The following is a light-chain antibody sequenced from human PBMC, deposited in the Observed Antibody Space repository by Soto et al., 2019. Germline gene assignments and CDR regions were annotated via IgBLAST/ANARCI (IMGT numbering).Light chain of an antibody. CDR2: DAS. J-gene: IGKJ4*01. CDR3: QQRSKWPLT. V-gene: IGKV3-11*01. CDR1: ESISSY. Sequence: EIVLTQSPATLSLSPGERATLSCRASESISSYLAWYQQRPGQAPSLLIYDASNRATGIPARFSGSWSGTDFTLTIDNLEPEDFAVYYCQQRSKWPLTFGGGTKVEI.